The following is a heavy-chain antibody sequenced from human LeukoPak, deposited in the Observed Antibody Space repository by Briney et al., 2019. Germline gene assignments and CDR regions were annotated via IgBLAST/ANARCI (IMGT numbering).Heavy chain of an antibody. CDR1: GFTFSSYA. Sequence: GESLRLSCAASGFTFSSYAMSWVRQAPGKGLEWVSAISGSGGSTYYADSVKGRFTISRDNSKNTLYLQMNSLRAEDTAVYYCAKLRVTIFGVVTADDYWGQGTLVTVSS. CDR2: ISGSGGST. D-gene: IGHD3-3*01. CDR3: AKLRVTIFGVVTADDY. J-gene: IGHJ4*02. V-gene: IGHV3-23*01.